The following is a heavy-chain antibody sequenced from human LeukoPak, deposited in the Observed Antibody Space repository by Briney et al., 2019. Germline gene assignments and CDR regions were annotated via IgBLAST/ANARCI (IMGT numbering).Heavy chain of an antibody. V-gene: IGHV3-23*01. Sequence: GGSLTLSCPATGFTFSSYPMSWVRQAPGKGLAWVSAISGSGGSTYYADSVKGRFTISRDNSKNTLYLQMNSLRAEDTAVYYCAKEEKQLPFDYWGQGTLVTVSS. CDR1: GFTFSSYP. CDR2: ISGSGGST. D-gene: IGHD5-18*01. J-gene: IGHJ4*02. CDR3: AKEEKQLPFDY.